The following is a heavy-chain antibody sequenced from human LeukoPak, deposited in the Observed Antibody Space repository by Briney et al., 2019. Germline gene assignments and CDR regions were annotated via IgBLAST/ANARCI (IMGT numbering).Heavy chain of an antibody. CDR2: IYYSGST. CDR1: GGSISSSSYY. D-gene: IGHD3-22*01. J-gene: IGHJ4*02. Sequence: PSETLSLTCTVSGGSISSSSYYWGWIRQPPGKGLEWIGSIYYSGSTYYNPSLKSRVTISVDTSKNQFSLKLSSVTAADTAVYYCARLYDSRVGGPFVDYWGQGTLVTVSS. V-gene: IGHV4-39*07. CDR3: ARLYDSRVGGPFVDY.